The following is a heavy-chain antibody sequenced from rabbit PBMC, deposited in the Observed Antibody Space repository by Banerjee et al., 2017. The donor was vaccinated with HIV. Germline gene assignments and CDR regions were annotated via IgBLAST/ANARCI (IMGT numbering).Heavy chain of an antibody. V-gene: IGHV1S40*01. D-gene: IGHD4-1*01. CDR3: ARDLAGVVGWNLNL. CDR1: GFDISSYH. J-gene: IGHJ4*01. Sequence: QSLEESGGGLVQPEGSLTLTCTASGFDISSYHMCWVRQAPGKGLEWIGIIYAGKDSTDYASWVNGRFTISKTSSTTVTLQMTSLTAADTATYFCARDLAGVVGWNLNLWGPGTLVTVS. CDR2: IYAGKDST.